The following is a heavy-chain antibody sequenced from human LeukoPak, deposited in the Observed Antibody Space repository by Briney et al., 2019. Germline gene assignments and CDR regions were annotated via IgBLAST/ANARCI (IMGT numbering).Heavy chain of an antibody. V-gene: IGHV3-20*04. CDR2: INWDGGST. CDR1: SFTCDDYG. J-gene: IGHJ4*02. Sequence: GGSLRLSCAASSFTCDDYGRSWVRQAPGRGREWGAGINWDGGSTGYADSVKGRFTISSDNPKNTLYVPMNTLRAEDTAFYYCARDGGYYDSSETYFDYWGQGTLVTVSS. D-gene: IGHD3-22*01. CDR3: ARDGGYYDSSETYFDY.